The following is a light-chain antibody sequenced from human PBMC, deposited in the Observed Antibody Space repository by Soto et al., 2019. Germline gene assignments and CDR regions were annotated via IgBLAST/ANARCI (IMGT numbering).Light chain of an antibody. CDR2: GAS. V-gene: IGKV3-15*01. CDR1: QSVSSN. CDR3: QQYSSWPPYT. Sequence: IVMTQSPATLSVSPGERATLSCRASQSVSSNLAWYQQKAGQAPRLLIYGASTRATGIAARFSGSGSGTEFTLTINSLQSEDFAVYYCQQYSSWPPYTFGQGTKVEIK. J-gene: IGKJ2*01.